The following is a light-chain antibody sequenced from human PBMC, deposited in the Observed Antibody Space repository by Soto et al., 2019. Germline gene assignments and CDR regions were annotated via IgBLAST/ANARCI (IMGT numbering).Light chain of an antibody. J-gene: IGKJ5*01. CDR1: QCVSSSY. V-gene: IGKV3-20*01. CDR3: QQYGSSLPIT. CDR2: GAS. Sequence: MVLTQSRGTLKLSPGERATLSCRASQCVSSSYLAWYQQKPGQAPRLLIYGASSRATGIPDRFSGSGSGTDFALTISRLEPEDFAVYYCQQYGSSLPITFGQGTRLEIK.